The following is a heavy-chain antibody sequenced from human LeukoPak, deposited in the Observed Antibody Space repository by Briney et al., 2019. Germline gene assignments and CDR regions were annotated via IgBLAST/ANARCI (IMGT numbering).Heavy chain of an antibody. J-gene: IGHJ5*02. CDR3: ATAVVAATRGPWFDP. V-gene: IGHV1-24*01. CDR1: GYTLTELS. D-gene: IGHD2-15*01. Sequence: GASVKVSCKVSGYTLTELSMHWVRQAPGKGLEWMGGFDPEDGETIYAQKFQGRVTMTEDTSTDTAYMELSSLRSEDTAVYCCATAVVAATRGPWFDPWGQGTLVTVSS. CDR2: FDPEDGET.